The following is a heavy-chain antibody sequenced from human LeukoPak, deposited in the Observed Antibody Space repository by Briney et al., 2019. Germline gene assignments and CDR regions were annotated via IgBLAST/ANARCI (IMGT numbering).Heavy chain of an antibody. Sequence: ASVKVSCKVSGYTLTEISMYWVRQAPGKGLEWMGRSDPENGETLYAQKFQGRVTMTEDTSTDTAYMELSSLRSEDTAVYFCARGPIGAPDYYFDYWGQGTLVTVSS. CDR3: ARGPIGAPDYYFDY. J-gene: IGHJ4*02. D-gene: IGHD3-10*01. CDR2: SDPENGET. CDR1: GYTLTEIS. V-gene: IGHV1-24*01.